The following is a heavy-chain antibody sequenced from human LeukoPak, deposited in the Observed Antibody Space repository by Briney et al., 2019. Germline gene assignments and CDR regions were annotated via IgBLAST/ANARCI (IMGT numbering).Heavy chain of an antibody. D-gene: IGHD6-13*01. Sequence: GGSLRLSCAASGFTFSSYGMHWIRQATGKGLEWLAFIRYHGSDEYYADSVKGRSTISRDNSKNTLYLQMNSLRAEDTAVYYCAKDGPYSTTWAFDYWGQGNLVTVSS. J-gene: IGHJ4*02. CDR1: GFTFSSYG. CDR3: AKDGPYSTTWAFDY. CDR2: IRYHGSDE. V-gene: IGHV3-30*02.